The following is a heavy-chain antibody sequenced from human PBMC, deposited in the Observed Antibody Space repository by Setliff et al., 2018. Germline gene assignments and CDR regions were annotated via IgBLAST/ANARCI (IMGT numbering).Heavy chain of an antibody. CDR3: ARRAVAGSDAFDI. V-gene: IGHV5-51*01. D-gene: IGHD6-19*01. Sequence: GESLKISWKASGYSFTSYWIGWVRQMPGKGLEWMGIIYPGDSDTRYSPSFQGQVIISADKSISTAYLQWSSLKASDTAMYYCARRAVAGSDAFDIWGQGTMVTVSS. J-gene: IGHJ3*02. CDR1: GYSFTSYW. CDR2: IYPGDSDT.